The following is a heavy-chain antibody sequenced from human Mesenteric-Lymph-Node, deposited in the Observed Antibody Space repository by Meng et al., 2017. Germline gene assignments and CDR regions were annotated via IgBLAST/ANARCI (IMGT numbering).Heavy chain of an antibody. CDR2: ISYDGSNK. Sequence: GESLKISCAASGFTFSSYAMHWVRQAPGKGLELVAVISYDGSNKYYADSVKGRFTISRDNSKNTLYLQMNSLRAEDTAVYYCAREAEGDVDIVATHYFDYWGQGTLVTVSS. CDR3: AREAEGDVDIVATHYFDY. CDR1: GFTFSSYA. V-gene: IGHV3-30*01. D-gene: IGHD5-12*01. J-gene: IGHJ4*02.